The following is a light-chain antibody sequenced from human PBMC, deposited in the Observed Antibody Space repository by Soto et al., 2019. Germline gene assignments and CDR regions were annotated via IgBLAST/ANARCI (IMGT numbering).Light chain of an antibody. Sequence: EIVLTQSPATLSLSPGKRATLPCRASQSVSSHLTWYQQKPGQAPRLLIYDTSNRATGIPARFSGSGSGTDFTLTISSLEPEDFAVYYCQQRTNWRLSFGGGTKVEIK. V-gene: IGKV3-11*01. J-gene: IGKJ4*01. CDR1: QSVSSH. CDR2: DTS. CDR3: QQRTNWRLS.